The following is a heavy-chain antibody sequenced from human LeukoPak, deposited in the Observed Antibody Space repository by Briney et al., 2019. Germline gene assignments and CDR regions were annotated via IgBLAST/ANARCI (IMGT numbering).Heavy chain of an antibody. CDR3: AKWSYDFWSGYSPFDP. J-gene: IGHJ5*02. V-gene: IGHV3-23*01. CDR1: GFTFSNYY. Sequence: GSLRLSCSSSGFTFSNYYMSWVRQAPGKGLEWVSAISGSGGSTYYADSVKGRFTISRDNSKNTLYLQMNSLRAEDTAVYYCAKWSYDFWSGYSPFDPWGQGTLVTVSS. CDR2: ISGSGGST. D-gene: IGHD3-3*01.